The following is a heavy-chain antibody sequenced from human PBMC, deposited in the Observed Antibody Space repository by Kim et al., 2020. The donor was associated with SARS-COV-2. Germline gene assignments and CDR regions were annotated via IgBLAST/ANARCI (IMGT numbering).Heavy chain of an antibody. D-gene: IGHD5-18*01. CDR1: GDSVSSNSAA. J-gene: IGHJ4*02. CDR3: AREDGYSYGPDFDY. CDR2: TYYRSKWYN. Sequence: SQTLSLTCAISGDSVSSNSAAWHWIRQSPSRGLEWLGRTYYRSKWYNDYAVSVKSRITINPDTSKNQFSLQLNSVTPEDTAVYYCAREDGYSYGPDFDYWGQGTLVTVSS. V-gene: IGHV6-1*01.